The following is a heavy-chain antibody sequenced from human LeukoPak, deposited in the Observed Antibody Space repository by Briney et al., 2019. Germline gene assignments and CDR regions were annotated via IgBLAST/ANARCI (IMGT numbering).Heavy chain of an antibody. Sequence: SAALPPPSAADGGAFSSYYWSWIRQPPATGLAWIGVSNHSGSTNYNPSLKSRVTISVDTSTNQFSLKLSSVTAADTAVYYCARHSWYYYYYGMDVWGKGTTVTVSS. D-gene: IGHD6-13*01. CDR2: SNHSGST. CDR3: ARHSWYYYYYGMDV. CDR1: GGAFSSYY. J-gene: IGHJ6*04. V-gene: IGHV4-34*01.